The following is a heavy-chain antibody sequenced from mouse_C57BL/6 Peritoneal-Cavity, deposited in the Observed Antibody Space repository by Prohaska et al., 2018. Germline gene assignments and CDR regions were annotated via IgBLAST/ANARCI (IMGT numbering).Heavy chain of an antibody. CDR3: ARRESSGFFDY. CDR2: INPSNGGT. Sequence: QVQLQQPGTELVKPGASVKLSCKASGYTFTSYWMHWVKQRPGQGLEWLGNINPSNGGTNDYEKFKSKATLTVDKSSSTAYMHLSSLTSEDFAVYFCARRESSGFFDYWGQGTTITVYS. J-gene: IGHJ2*01. CDR1: GYTFTSYW. V-gene: IGHV1-53*01. D-gene: IGHD3-2*02.